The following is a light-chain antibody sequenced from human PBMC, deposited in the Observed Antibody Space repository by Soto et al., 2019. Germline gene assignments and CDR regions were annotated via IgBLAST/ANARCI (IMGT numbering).Light chain of an antibody. CDR3: LQYYNSPRT. Sequence: NQMTQSPFTLSAPEEYRVTSTGRASQSISSWLAWYQQKPGKAPKLLIFAASTLQSGVPSRFSGSASGTDFTLTISSLQPEDFATYYCLQYYNSPRTFGQGTKVDI. CDR2: AAS. V-gene: IGKV1-5*01. CDR1: QSISSW. J-gene: IGKJ1*01.